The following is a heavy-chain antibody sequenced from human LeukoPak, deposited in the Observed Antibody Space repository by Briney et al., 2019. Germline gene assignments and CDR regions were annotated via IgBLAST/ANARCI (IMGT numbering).Heavy chain of an antibody. V-gene: IGHV1-18*01. J-gene: IGHJ4*02. CDR1: GYTFTSYG. CDR2: ISAYNGNT. CDR3: ARDSGTLRYFDWLPSSFDY. Sequence: ASVKVSCKASGYTFTSYGISWVRQAPGQGLEWMGWISAYNGNTNYAQKLQGRVTMTTDTSTSTAYVELRSLRSDDTAVYYCARDSGTLRYFDWLPSSFDYWGQGTLVTVSS. D-gene: IGHD3-9*01.